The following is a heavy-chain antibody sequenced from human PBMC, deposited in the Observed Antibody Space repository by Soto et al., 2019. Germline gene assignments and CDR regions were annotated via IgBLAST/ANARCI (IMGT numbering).Heavy chain of an antibody. V-gene: IGHV4-31*03. J-gene: IGHJ3*01. CDR1: VGSISSGGYY. Sequence: SETLSLTCTVSVGSISSGGYYWSWIRQHPGKGLEWIGYIYYSGSTYYNPSLKSRVTVSLDTSKNQFSLNLRSVTAADTAVYYCARGTVLVVAANKYTDAFDFWGQGTMVTVSS. D-gene: IGHD2-15*01. CDR3: ARGTVLVVAANKYTDAFDF. CDR2: IYYSGST.